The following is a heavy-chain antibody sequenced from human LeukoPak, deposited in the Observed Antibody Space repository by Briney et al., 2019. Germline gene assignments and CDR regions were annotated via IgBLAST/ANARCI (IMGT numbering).Heavy chain of an antibody. V-gene: IGHV1-2*02. CDR1: GYTFTGYY. Sequence: ASVTVSCTASGYTFTGYYMHWVRQAPGQGLEWMGWINPNSGGTNYAQKFQGRVTMTRDTSISTAYMELSRLRSDDTAVYYCARDVGRYDFWSGYYRLGAFDIWGQGTMVTVSS. D-gene: IGHD3-3*01. J-gene: IGHJ3*02. CDR3: ARDVGRYDFWSGYYRLGAFDI. CDR2: INPNSGGT.